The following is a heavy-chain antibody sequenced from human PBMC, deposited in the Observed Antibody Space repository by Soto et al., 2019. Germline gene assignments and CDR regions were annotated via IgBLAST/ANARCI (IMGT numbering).Heavy chain of an antibody. CDR1: GFTFSSYG. D-gene: IGHD3-10*01. Sequence: GGSLRLSCAASGFTFSSYGMHWVRQAPGKGLEWVSAISGSGGSTDYADSVKGRFTISRDNSKNTLYLQMNSLRAEDTAVYYCAKDKVFLWFGELLNNWFDPWGQGTLVTVSS. CDR2: ISGSGGST. V-gene: IGHV3-23*01. CDR3: AKDKVFLWFGELLNNWFDP. J-gene: IGHJ5*02.